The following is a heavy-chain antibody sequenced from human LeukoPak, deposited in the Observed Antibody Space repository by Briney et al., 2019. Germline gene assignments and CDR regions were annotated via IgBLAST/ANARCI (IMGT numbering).Heavy chain of an antibody. CDR2: INHSGNT. D-gene: IGHD6-6*01. V-gene: IGHV4-34*01. CDR1: GGSFSGYY. J-gene: IGHJ4*02. Sequence: SETLSLTCAVYGGSFSGYYWSWIRQPPGKGLEWIGEINHSGNTNYNPSLKSRVTISIDTSKNQFFLKLSSVTAADTAVYYCARSGQLDYWGQGTLVTVSS. CDR3: ARSGQLDY.